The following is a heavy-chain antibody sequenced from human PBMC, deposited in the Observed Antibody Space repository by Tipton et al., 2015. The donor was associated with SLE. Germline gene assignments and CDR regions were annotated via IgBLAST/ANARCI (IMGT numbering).Heavy chain of an antibody. CDR3: ARDITGGVVIRHDAFDI. CDR2: ISFSSSYI. Sequence: SLRLSCVGSGFTFDDYGMNWVRQVPGKGLEWVSSISFSSSYIYYADSVKDRFSISRDNAKNSLYLQMKSLKTEDTAVYYCARDITGGVVIRHDAFDIWGQGTVVTVSS. J-gene: IGHJ3*02. V-gene: IGHV3-21*01. D-gene: IGHD3-3*01. CDR1: GFTFDDYG.